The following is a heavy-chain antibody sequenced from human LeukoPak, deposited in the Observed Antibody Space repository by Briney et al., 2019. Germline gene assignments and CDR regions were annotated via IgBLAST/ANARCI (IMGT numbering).Heavy chain of an antibody. D-gene: IGHD3-3*01. CDR2: IYYSGST. Sequence: PSETLSLTCTVSGGSISSYYWGWIRQPPGKGLEWIGSIYYSGSTYYNPSLKSRVTISVDTSKNQFSLKLSSVTAADTAVYYCARHGDFWSGFHRGWFDPWGQGTLVTVSS. J-gene: IGHJ5*02. CDR3: ARHGDFWSGFHRGWFDP. CDR1: GGSISSYY. V-gene: IGHV4-39*01.